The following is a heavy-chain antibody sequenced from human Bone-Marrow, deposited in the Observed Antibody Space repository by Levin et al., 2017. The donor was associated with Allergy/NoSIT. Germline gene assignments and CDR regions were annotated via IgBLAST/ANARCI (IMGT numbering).Heavy chain of an antibody. CDR1: GFTFSSYW. Sequence: GESLKISCAASGFTFSSYWMHWVRQAPGKGLVWVSRINSDGSSTSYADSVKGRFTISRDNAKNTLYLQMNSLRAEDTAVYYCARDRPEAYSSGWYFWFDPWGQGTLVTVSS. V-gene: IGHV3-74*01. D-gene: IGHD6-19*01. CDR2: INSDGSST. CDR3: ARDRPEAYSSGWYFWFDP. J-gene: IGHJ5*02.